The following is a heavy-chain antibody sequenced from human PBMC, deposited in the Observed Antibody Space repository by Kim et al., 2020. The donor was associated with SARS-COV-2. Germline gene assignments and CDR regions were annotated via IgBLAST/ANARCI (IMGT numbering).Heavy chain of an antibody. J-gene: IGHJ5*02. Sequence: YYADSVKRRFTISRHNSKNTLYLQMNSLRAEDTSVYYCAKSITGYGWFDPWGQGTLVTVSS. V-gene: IGHV3-23*01. CDR3: AKSITGYGWFDP. D-gene: IGHD7-27*01.